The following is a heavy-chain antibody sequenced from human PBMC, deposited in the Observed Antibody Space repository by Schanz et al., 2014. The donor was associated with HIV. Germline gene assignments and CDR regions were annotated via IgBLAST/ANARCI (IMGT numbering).Heavy chain of an antibody. CDR1: GFTFDNYG. D-gene: IGHD6-13*01. V-gene: IGHV3-30*18. CDR3: AKDKSRHTYSSSSRFDP. Sequence: QVRLVESGGGVVQPGRSLRLSCAASGFTFDNYGMHWVRQAPGKGLEWVAVISYDGTNKYYADSVKGRFTISRDNSKNTLYLQMNSLRPEDTAVYYCAKDKSRHTYSSSSRFDPWGQGTLVTVSS. J-gene: IGHJ5*02. CDR2: ISYDGTNK.